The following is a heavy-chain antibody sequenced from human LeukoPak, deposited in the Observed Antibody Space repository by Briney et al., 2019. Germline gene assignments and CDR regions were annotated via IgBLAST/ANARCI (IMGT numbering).Heavy chain of an antibody. J-gene: IGHJ4*02. V-gene: IGHV3-23*01. CDR1: GITLSNYG. CDR3: AKRGVVIRVILVGFHKEAYYFDS. D-gene: IGHD3-22*01. CDR2: ISDSGGST. Sequence: PGGSLRLSCAVSGITLSNYGMSWVRPAPGKGLEWVAGISDSGGSTNYADSVKGRFTISRDNPRNTLYLQMNSLRADDTAVYFCAKRGVVIRVILVGFHKEAYYFDSWGQGALVTVSS.